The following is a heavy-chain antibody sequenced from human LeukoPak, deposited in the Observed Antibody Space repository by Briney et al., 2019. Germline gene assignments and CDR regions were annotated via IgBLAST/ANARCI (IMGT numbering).Heavy chain of an antibody. CDR1: GFTFCSYS. J-gene: IGHJ4*02. Sequence: RGSLRLSSAASGFTFCSYSMNSVCQAPGKRLGWGSYISSSSSTLYSAHSVKGRFTISRDNAKNSFYLQMNSLRVQDRAVYYLARESPRGGPDYWGQGTLVTVSS. D-gene: IGHD3-10*01. CDR2: ISSSSSTL. V-gene: IGHV3-48*01. CDR3: ARESPRGGPDY.